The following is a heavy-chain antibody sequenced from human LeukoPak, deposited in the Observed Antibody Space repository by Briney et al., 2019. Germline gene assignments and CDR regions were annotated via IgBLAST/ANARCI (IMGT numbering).Heavy chain of an antibody. D-gene: IGHD2-21*02. V-gene: IGHV3-73*01. CDR2: IRTKANSYAT. Sequence: GGSLRLSRAASGFTFSGSTIHWVRQASGKELEWVGLIRTKANSYATAYAASVKGRFTISRDDSKNRAYLQMNSLKTEDTAEYYCASHPEGLCGGDCYNWGQGTLVTVSS. CDR1: GFTFSGST. CDR3: ASHPEGLCGGDCYN. J-gene: IGHJ4*02.